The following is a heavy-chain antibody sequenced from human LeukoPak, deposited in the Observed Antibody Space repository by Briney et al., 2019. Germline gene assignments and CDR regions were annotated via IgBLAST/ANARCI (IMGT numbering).Heavy chain of an antibody. CDR1: GYTLTELS. J-gene: IGHJ4*02. CDR3: ATVSKLRWELLRDYYFDY. D-gene: IGHD1-26*01. V-gene: IGHV1-24*01. CDR2: FDPEDGET. Sequence: ASVKVSCKVSGYTLTELSMHWVRQAPGKGLEWMGGFDPEDGETIYAQKFQGRVTMTEDTSTDTAYMELSSLRSEDTAVYYCATVSKLRWELLRDYYFDYWGQGTLVTVSS.